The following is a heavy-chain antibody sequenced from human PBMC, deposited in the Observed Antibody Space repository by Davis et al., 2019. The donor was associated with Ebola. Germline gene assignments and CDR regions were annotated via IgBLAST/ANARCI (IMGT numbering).Heavy chain of an antibody. J-gene: IGHJ4*02. CDR1: GFSLSTSGVG. Sequence: SGPTLVKPTQTLTLTCTFSGFSLSTSGVGVGWIRQPPGKALEWLALIYWDDDKRYSPSLKSRLTITKDTSKNQVVLTVTNMDPVDTATYYCARCSDYDFWSGFDYWGQGNLVTVSS. CDR3: ARCSDYDFWSGFDY. V-gene: IGHV2-5*02. CDR2: IYWDDDK. D-gene: IGHD3-3*01.